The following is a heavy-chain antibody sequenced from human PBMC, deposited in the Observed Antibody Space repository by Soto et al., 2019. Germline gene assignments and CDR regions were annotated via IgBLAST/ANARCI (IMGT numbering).Heavy chain of an antibody. CDR3: AKEIIVVVVAAMAFDI. J-gene: IGHJ3*02. Sequence: GGSLRLSCASSGFTFSSYAMSWVRQAPGKGLEWVSAISGSGGSTYYADSVKGRFTISRDNSKNTLYLQMNSLRAEDTAVYYCAKEIIVVVVAAMAFDICGQGTMVTVSS. CDR1: GFTFSSYA. D-gene: IGHD2-15*01. CDR2: ISGSGGST. V-gene: IGHV3-23*01.